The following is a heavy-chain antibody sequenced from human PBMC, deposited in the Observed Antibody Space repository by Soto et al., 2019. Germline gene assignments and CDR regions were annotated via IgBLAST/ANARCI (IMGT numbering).Heavy chain of an antibody. Sequence: GGSLRLSCAASGFTFSSYGIHWVRQAPGKGLEWVAVISYDGSSKYYADSVKGRFTISRDNSKKTLYLQMNSLRAEDTAVYYCALGFGEHYYYCGMDVRGQGTTVT. J-gene: IGHJ6*02. D-gene: IGHD3-16*01. CDR1: GFTFSSYG. CDR3: ALGFGEHYYYCGMDV. CDR2: ISYDGSSK. V-gene: IGHV3-30*03.